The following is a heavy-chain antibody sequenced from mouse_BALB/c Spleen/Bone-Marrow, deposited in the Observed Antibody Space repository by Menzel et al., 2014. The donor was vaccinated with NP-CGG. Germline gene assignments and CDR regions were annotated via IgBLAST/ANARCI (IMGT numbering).Heavy chain of an antibody. V-gene: IGHV1-4*01. CDR2: VSPRSGYA. Sequence: VQLQQSGAELASPGASVKMSCKASGYTFTDYTIQWVKQRPGQGLEWIGYVSPRSGYANYNQKFKDKATLTADKSSSTAFMQLSSLTSEDSAVYYCARPKGFALDYWGQGTALTASS. CDR3: ARPKGFALDY. CDR1: GYTFTDYT. J-gene: IGHJ2*01.